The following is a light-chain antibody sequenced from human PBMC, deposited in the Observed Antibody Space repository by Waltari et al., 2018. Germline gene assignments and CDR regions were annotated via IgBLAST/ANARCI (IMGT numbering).Light chain of an antibody. J-gene: IGKJ5*01. V-gene: IGKV1-33*01. CDR2: EAS. Sequence: IQMTQSPSSLSASVGNRVNITCHATEDITNYLNWYQQKPGKAPKLLIYEASNLETGVPSRFSGSGSGTDFTFAISSLQPEDVATYYCQQYHDLPTFGQGTRLEIK. CDR1: EDITNY. CDR3: QQYHDLPT.